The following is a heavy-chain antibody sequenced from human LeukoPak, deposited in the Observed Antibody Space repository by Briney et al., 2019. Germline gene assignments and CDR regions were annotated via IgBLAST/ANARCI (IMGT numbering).Heavy chain of an antibody. CDR1: GFTFSTYA. D-gene: IGHD3-22*01. CDR3: AKDNYYDGSGYYHY. V-gene: IGHV3-23*01. Sequence: GGSLRLSCAASGFTFSTYAMSWVRQAPGKGLEWVSTISGSGISTYYADSVKGRFTISRDISKNTLYLQMNSLRAEDTAVYYCAKDNYYDGSGYYHYWGQGTLVTVSS. J-gene: IGHJ4*02. CDR2: ISGSGIST.